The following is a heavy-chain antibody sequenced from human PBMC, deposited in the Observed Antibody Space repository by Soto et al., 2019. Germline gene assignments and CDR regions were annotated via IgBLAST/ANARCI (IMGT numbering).Heavy chain of an antibody. Sequence: SETLSLTCTVSGGSISSSSYYWGWIRQPPGKGLEWIGSIYYSGSTYYNPSLKSRVTISVDTSKNQFSLKLSSVTAADTAVYYCARDKSTVTTGDAFDIWGQGTMVTVSS. V-gene: IGHV4-39*07. D-gene: IGHD4-17*01. CDR2: IYYSGST. CDR3: ARDKSTVTTGDAFDI. J-gene: IGHJ3*02. CDR1: GGSISSSSYY.